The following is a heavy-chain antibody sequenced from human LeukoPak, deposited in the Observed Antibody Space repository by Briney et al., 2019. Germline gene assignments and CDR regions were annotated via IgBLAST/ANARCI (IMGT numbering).Heavy chain of an antibody. CDR1: GFTVSSNY. J-gene: IGHJ4*02. CDR3: ARDPSSDYVMDY. V-gene: IGHV3-53*05. Sequence: GGSLRLSCAASGFTVSSNYMSWVRQAPGKGLEWVSVIYSGGSTYYADSVKGRFTISRDNPKNTLYLQMNSLRAEDTAVYYCARDPSSDYVMDYWGQGTLVTVSS. CDR2: IYSGGST. D-gene: IGHD4-17*01.